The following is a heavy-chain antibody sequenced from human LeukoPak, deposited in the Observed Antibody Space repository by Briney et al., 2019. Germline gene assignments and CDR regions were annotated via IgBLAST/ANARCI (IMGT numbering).Heavy chain of an antibody. CDR1: GFTFSSYA. D-gene: IGHD2-2*02. CDR3: ARGYCTSTSCYIDY. V-gene: IGHV3-30*04. Sequence: PGGSLRLSCAASGFTFSSYAMHWVRQAPGKGLDWVATMSYDVTNKYYADSVKGRFSISRDNSKNTLYLQMNSLRAEDTAVYSCARGYCTSTSCYIDYWGQGTLVTVSS. J-gene: IGHJ4*02. CDR2: MSYDVTNK.